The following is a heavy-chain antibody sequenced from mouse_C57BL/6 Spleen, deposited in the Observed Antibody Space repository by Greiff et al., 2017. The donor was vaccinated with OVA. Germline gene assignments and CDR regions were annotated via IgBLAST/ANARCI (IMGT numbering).Heavy chain of an antibody. CDR3: ARDRDYYGSRFAY. Sequence: DVQLVESGPGLVKPSQSLSLTCSVPGYSITSGYYWNWIRQFPGNKLEWMGYISYDGSNNYNPSLKNRISITRDTSKNQFFLKLNSVTTEDTATYYCARDRDYYGSRFAYWGQGTLVTVSA. CDR1: GYSITSGYY. D-gene: IGHD1-1*01. CDR2: ISYDGSN. J-gene: IGHJ3*01. V-gene: IGHV3-6*01.